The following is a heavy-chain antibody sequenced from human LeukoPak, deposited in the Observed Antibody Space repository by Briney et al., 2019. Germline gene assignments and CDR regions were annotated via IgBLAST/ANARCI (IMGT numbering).Heavy chain of an antibody. J-gene: IGHJ4*02. Sequence: SVKVSCKTSGGTFSTYAISWVRQAPAQGLEWMGGIIPIFGTGNYAQKFQGRVTITADESRSTAYMELSSLRFDDTAVYCCARDEGRVSGSYNPWGQGTLVIVSS. CDR3: ARDEGRVSGSYNP. D-gene: IGHD3-10*01. V-gene: IGHV1-69*13. CDR1: GGTFSTYA. CDR2: IIPIFGTG.